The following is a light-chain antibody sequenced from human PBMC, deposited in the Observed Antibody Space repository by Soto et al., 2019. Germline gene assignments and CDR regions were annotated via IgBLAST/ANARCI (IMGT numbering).Light chain of an antibody. Sequence: QSALTQPASVSGSPGQSITISCTGTSSDVGSYNLVSWYQQHPGKAPKVTIYEVSKRPSGVPNRFSGSKSGYTASLAISGLQAEDEADSYCCSYAGSSTYVFGTGTKVTVL. J-gene: IGLJ1*01. CDR3: CSYAGSSTYV. V-gene: IGLV2-23*02. CDR2: EVS. CDR1: SSDVGSYNL.